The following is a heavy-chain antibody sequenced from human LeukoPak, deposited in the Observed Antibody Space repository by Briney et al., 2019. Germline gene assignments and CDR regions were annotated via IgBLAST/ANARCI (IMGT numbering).Heavy chain of an antibody. Sequence: SETLSLTCTVSGGSISSYYWSWIRQPPGKGLEWIGYIYYSGSTNYNPSLKGRVTISVDTSKNQFSLKLSSVTAADTAVYYCTSSSWPDYFDYWGQGTLVTVSS. J-gene: IGHJ4*02. D-gene: IGHD6-13*01. V-gene: IGHV4-59*08. CDR2: IYYSGST. CDR1: GGSISSYY. CDR3: TSSSWPDYFDY.